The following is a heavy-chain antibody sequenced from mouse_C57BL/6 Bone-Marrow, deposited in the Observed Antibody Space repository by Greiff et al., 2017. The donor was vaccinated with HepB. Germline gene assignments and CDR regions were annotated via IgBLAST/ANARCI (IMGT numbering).Heavy chain of an antibody. CDR1: GYSFTGYY. J-gene: IGHJ3*01. Sequence: VQLQQSGPELVKPGASVKISCKASGYSFTGYYMNWVKQSPEKSLEWIGEINPSTGGTTYNQKFKAKATLTVDKSSSTAYMQLKSLTSEDSAVYYCARLRRSFAYWGQGTLVTVSA. CDR3: ARLRRSFAY. V-gene: IGHV1-42*01. CDR2: INPSTGGT. D-gene: IGHD1-1*01.